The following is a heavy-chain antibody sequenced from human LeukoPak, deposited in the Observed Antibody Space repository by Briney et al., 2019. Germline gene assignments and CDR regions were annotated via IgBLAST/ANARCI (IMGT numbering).Heavy chain of an antibody. Sequence: GGSLRLSCAASGLSFSIFAMHWVRQALGEGLEWVAVISYDGSKKYSAESVKGRFTISRDNSSNTVYLQMNALRPEDTAVYFCARPMGLGLLDHWGQGTLVTVSS. J-gene: IGHJ4*02. CDR3: ARPMGLGLLDH. CDR1: GLSFSIFA. V-gene: IGHV3-30*03. CDR2: ISYDGSKK. D-gene: IGHD6-19*01.